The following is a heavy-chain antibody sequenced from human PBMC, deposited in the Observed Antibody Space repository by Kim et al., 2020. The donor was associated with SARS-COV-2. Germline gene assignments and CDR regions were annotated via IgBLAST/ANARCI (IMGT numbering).Heavy chain of an antibody. Sequence: YYADSVKGRFTISRDNSKDTVYLQMNSLRADDTAVYYCVKSVGEYYYYYGLDVWGQGTTVTVSS. J-gene: IGHJ6*02. V-gene: IGHV3-23*01. CDR3: VKSVGEYYYYYGLDV. D-gene: IGHD3-10*01.